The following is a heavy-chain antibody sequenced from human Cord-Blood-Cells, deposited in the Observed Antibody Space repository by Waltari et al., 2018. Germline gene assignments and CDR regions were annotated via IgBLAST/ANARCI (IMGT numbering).Heavy chain of an antibody. J-gene: IGHJ3*02. V-gene: IGHV4-59*08. CDR1: GGSISSYY. Sequence: QVQLQESGPGLVKPSETLSLTCTVSGGSISSYYWSWIRQPPGKGLEWIGYIYYSGSTNYNPSLKNRVTISVDTSKNQFSLKLSSVTAADTAVYYCAGLGSYYDSSGYSYDAFGIWGQGTMVTVSS. CDR2: IYYSGST. D-gene: IGHD3-22*01. CDR3: AGLGSYYDSSGYSYDAFGI.